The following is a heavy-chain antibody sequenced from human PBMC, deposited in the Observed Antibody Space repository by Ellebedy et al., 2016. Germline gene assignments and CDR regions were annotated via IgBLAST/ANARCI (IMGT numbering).Heavy chain of an antibody. V-gene: IGHV4-34*01. CDR1: GGSFSGYY. CDR2: INHSGST. J-gene: IGHJ4*02. D-gene: IGHD3-22*01. CDR3: ARTSEYLLIVEYDY. Sequence: SETLSLTCAVYGGSFSGYYWSWIRQPPGKGLEWIGEINHSGSTNYNPSLKSRVTISVDTSKNQFSLKLSSVTAADTAVYYCARTSEYLLIVEYDYWGQGTLVTVSS.